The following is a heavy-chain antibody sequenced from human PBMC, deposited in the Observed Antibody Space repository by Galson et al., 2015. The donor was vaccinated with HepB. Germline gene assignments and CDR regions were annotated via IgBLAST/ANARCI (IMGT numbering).Heavy chain of an antibody. CDR1: GGFFSGYY. CDR3: ARGLLAARSALNY. Sequence: ETLSLTCAVYGGFFSGYYWTWIRQPPGKGLEWIGEINQSGSTNYNTSLKSRVTITVDTSKKQFSLKLSSVTAADTALYYCARGLLAARSALNYWGQGALVTVSS. J-gene: IGHJ4*02. CDR2: INQSGST. V-gene: IGHV4-34*01. D-gene: IGHD6-6*01.